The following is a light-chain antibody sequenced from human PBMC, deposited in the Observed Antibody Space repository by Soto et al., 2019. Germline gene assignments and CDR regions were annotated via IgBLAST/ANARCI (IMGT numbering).Light chain of an antibody. V-gene: IGKV1-39*01. CDR2: LAS. Sequence: DIELTQSPSSLSASVGDRVTITCRASRIIDTYVDWYQQKPGKAPDLLIYLASTLQVGVPSRFSGSGSGTDFALTISGLQPEDFATYYCKHSYITPITFCQVGRLEIK. CDR3: KHSYITPIT. CDR1: RIIDTY. J-gene: IGKJ5*01.